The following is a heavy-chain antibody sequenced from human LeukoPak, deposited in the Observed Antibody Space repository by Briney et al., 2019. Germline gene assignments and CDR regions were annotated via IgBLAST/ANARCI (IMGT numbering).Heavy chain of an antibody. CDR2: IYYSGST. CDR3: ARGKEGWFDP. J-gene: IGHJ5*02. CDR1: GGSISSSSHY. Sequence: NSSETLSLTCTVSGGSISSSSHYWGWIRQPPGKGLEWIGSIYYSGSTYYDPSLKSRVTISVDTSKNQFSLKLSSVTAADTAVYYCARGKEGWFDPWGQGTLVTVSS. V-gene: IGHV4-39*01.